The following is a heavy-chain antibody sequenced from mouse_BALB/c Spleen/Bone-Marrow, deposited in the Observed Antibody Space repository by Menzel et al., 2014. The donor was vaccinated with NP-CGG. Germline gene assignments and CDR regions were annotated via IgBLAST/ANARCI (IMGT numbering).Heavy chain of an antibody. V-gene: IGHV1-69*01. CDR1: GYTFTDKW. Sequence: QVQLKESGAELVMPGASVKMSCKASGYTFTDKWMHWVKQRPGQGLEWIGAIDTSDSYINYNQKFKGKASLTVDASSSTAYMHLSSLTSDDSAVYYCARGGHYFYLDYWGQGTSVIVSS. CDR2: IDTSDSYI. J-gene: IGHJ4*01. D-gene: IGHD1-1*02. CDR3: ARGGHYFYLDY.